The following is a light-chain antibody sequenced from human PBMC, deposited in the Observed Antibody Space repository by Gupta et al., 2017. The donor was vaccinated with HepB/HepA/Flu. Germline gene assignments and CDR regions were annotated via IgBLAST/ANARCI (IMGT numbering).Light chain of an antibody. V-gene: IGKV3-11*01. CDR1: QSVSSY. Sequence: EIVLTQSPATLSLSPGERATLSCRASQSVSSYLAWYKQKPGQAPRLLIYDTSNRDTGIPARFSGSGYKTDFTLTISSREPEDFAVYYCQQHSNWPPYTFGQGTKMDIK. J-gene: IGKJ2*01. CDR2: DTS. CDR3: QQHSNWPPYT.